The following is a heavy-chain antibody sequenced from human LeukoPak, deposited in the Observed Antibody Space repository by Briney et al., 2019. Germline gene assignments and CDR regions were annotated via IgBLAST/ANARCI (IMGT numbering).Heavy chain of an antibody. CDR2: IKQDGSEK. V-gene: IGHV3-7*01. CDR1: GFTFSSYW. Sequence: GSLRLSCAVSGFTFSSYWMSWVRQAPGKGLEWVANIKQDGSEKYYVDSVKGRFTISRDNSKNTLYLQMNSLRAEDTAVYYCARVMGRYCSSTSCYVDYWGQGTLVTVSS. CDR3: ARVMGRYCSSTSCYVDY. D-gene: IGHD2-2*01. J-gene: IGHJ4*02.